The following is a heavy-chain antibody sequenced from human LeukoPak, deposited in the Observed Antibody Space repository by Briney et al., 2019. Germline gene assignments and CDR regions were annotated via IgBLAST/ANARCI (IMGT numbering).Heavy chain of an antibody. Sequence: SETLSLTCTVSGGSISVYYWSWIRQPPGKGLEWIGYVYYSGITKYNPSLESRVTISVDTSENQFSLELTSVTAADTAVYYCARSTYFDFWSGFDYWGQGTRVTVSS. CDR1: GGSISVYY. V-gene: IGHV4-59*01. CDR3: ARSTYFDFWSGFDY. J-gene: IGHJ4*02. CDR2: VYYSGIT. D-gene: IGHD3-3*01.